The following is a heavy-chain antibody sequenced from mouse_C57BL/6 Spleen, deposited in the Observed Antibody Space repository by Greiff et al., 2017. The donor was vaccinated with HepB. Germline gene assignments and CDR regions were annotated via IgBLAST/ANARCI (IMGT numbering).Heavy chain of an antibody. CDR3: ARWDLDYFDY. CDR2: IDPSDSYT. Sequence: VQLQQPGAELVKPGASVKLSCKASGYTFTSYWMQWVKQRPGQGLEWIGEIDPSDSYTNYNQKFKGKATLTVDTSSSTAYMQLSSLTSEDSAVYYCARWDLDYFDYWGQGTTLTVSS. J-gene: IGHJ2*01. D-gene: IGHD4-1*01. CDR1: GYTFTSYW. V-gene: IGHV1-50*01.